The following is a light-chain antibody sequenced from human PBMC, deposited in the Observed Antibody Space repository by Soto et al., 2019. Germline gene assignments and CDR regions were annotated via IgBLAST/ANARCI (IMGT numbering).Light chain of an antibody. J-gene: IGKJ1*01. Sequence: EVVMTQSPATLSVSAGERATLSCRASRSVTSNLAWYQHKPGQAPRLLIYGASTRATGIPARFSGSVSGTDFTLTITSLQSEDFAVYFCQQYNNWPWTFGQGTKVEVK. CDR2: GAS. CDR3: QQYNNWPWT. CDR1: RSVTSN. V-gene: IGKV3-15*01.